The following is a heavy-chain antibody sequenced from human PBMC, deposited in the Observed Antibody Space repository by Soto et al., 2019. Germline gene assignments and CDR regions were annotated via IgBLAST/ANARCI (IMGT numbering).Heavy chain of an antibody. Sequence: QVQLQQWGAGRLKPSETLSLTCAVYGGSFSGYYWSWIRQPPGKGLEWVGEINHSGSTNYNPSLKSRVTISVDTAKNQFSLKLSSVTAADTAVYYCARGGKEYYDFWSGYYTWWFDPWGQGTLVTVSS. CDR3: ARGGKEYYDFWSGYYTWWFDP. CDR2: INHSGST. D-gene: IGHD3-3*01. V-gene: IGHV4-34*01. CDR1: GGSFSGYY. J-gene: IGHJ5*02.